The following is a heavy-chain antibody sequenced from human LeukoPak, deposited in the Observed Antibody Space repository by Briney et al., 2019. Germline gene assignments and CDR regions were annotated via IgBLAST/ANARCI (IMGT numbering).Heavy chain of an antibody. J-gene: IGHJ4*02. CDR1: GFTVSSNH. D-gene: IGHD6-19*01. V-gene: IGHV3-53*01. CDR3: ARVAEAGYFDY. Sequence: GGSLRLSCAASGFTVSSNHMSWVRQAPGKGLEWVSVIYNGGSAYSADSVKGRFTISKDNSKNTLYLQMNSLRAEDTAVYYCARVAEAGYFDYWGQGTLVTVSS. CDR2: IYNGGSA.